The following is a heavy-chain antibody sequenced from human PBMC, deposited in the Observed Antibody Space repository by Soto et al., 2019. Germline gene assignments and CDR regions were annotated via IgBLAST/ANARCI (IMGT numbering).Heavy chain of an antibody. V-gene: IGHV1-18*01. CDR1: GYAFTSYG. CDR2: ISAYNGNT. D-gene: IGHD2-2*01. Sequence: ASVKVSCKASGYAFTSYGIGWVRQAPGQGLEWMGWISAYNGNTNYAQKLQGRVTMTTDTSTSTAYMELRSLRSDDTAVYYCARVRYCSSTSCYVNAFDIWGQGTMVTVSS. CDR3: ARVRYCSSTSCYVNAFDI. J-gene: IGHJ3*02.